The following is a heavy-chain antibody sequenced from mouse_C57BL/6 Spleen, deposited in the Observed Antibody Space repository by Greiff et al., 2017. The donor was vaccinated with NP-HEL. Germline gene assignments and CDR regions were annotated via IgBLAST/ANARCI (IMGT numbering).Heavy chain of an antibody. CDR2: ISGGGGNT. CDR1: GFTFSSYT. CDR3: ARHDWYFDY. J-gene: IGHJ2*01. Sequence: VESGGGLVKPGGSLKLSCAASGFTFSSYTMSWVRQTPEKRLEWVATISGGGGNTYYPDSVKGRFTISRDNAKNTLYLQMSSLRSEDTALYYCARHDWYFDYWGQGTTLTVSS. D-gene: IGHD4-1*01. V-gene: IGHV5-9*01.